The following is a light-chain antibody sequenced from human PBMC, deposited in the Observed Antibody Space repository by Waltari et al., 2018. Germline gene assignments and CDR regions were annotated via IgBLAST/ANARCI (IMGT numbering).Light chain of an antibody. CDR2: DVI. Sequence: QSALTQIASVAGSPGQSITISCTGTSSDVGDHNYVSWYQQHPGKLPKLLIYDVISRPSGVSTRFSGSTSGNTASLTISGLQAEDEADYYCSAYTRGVVFGGGTQLTVL. V-gene: IGLV2-14*03. J-gene: IGLJ2*01. CDR1: SSDVGDHNY. CDR3: SAYTRGVV.